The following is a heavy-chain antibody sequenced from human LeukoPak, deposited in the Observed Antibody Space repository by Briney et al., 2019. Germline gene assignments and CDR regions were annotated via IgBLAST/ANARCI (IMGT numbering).Heavy chain of an antibody. V-gene: IGHV5-51*01. CDR2: IYPGDSDT. D-gene: IGHD3-16*01. J-gene: IGHJ5*02. Sequence: GESLKISCKDSGYSFTNYWIGWVRQMPGKGLEWMGIIYPGDSDTRYSPSFQGQVTLSADKSINTAYLQWSSLRASDTAMYYCARLEEDLTLGVAGYWFVPWGKGTLVTVS. CDR3: ARLEEDLTLGVAGYWFVP. CDR1: GYSFTNYW.